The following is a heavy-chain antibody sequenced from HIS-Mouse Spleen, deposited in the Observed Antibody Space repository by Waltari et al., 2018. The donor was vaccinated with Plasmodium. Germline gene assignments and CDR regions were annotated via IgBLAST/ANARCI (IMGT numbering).Heavy chain of an antibody. D-gene: IGHD3-16*01. V-gene: IGHV3-30*18. CDR2: ISYDGSNK. Sequence: QVQLVESGGGVVQPGRSLRLSCAASVFTFGSYGMHWVRQAPGKGLEWVAVISYDGSNKYYADSVKGRFTISRDNSKNTLYLQMNSLRAEDTAVYYCAKAQGVINFDYWGQGTLVTVSS. CDR3: AKAQGVINFDY. CDR1: VFTFGSYG. J-gene: IGHJ4*02.